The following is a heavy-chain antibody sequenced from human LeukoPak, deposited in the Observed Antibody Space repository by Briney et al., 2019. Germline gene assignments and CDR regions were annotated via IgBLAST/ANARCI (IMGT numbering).Heavy chain of an antibody. CDR3: ARDYGGNHFDY. D-gene: IGHD4-23*01. CDR1: GFTFSDHY. CDR2: IYHSGST. Sequence: GSLRLSCAASGFTFSDHYMDWVRQAPGKGLEWIGNIYHSGSTYYNPPLKNRVTISVDTSKNQFSLKLSSVTAADTAVYYCARDYGGNHFDYWGQGTLVTVSS. V-gene: IGHV4-38-2*02. J-gene: IGHJ4*02.